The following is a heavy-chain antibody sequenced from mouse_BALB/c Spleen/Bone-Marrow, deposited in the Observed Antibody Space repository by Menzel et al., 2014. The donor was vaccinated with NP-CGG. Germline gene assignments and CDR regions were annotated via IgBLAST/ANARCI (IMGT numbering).Heavy chain of an antibody. Sequence: VQLQQSGAEPVKPGASVKLSCTTSGFNIKDTYIHWVKRRPEQGLDWIGRIDPADDTTIYDPKFQDKATITTDTSSSMAYLQLSSLTSEDAAVYFCSRGTRYYFDYWGQGTTLTVSS. V-gene: IGHV14-3*02. CDR2: IDPADDTT. CDR3: SRGTRYYFDY. J-gene: IGHJ2*01. D-gene: IGHD1-1*01. CDR1: GFNIKDTY.